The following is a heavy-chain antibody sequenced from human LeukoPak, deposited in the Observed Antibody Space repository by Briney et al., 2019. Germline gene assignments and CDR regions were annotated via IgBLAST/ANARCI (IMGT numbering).Heavy chain of an antibody. V-gene: IGHV3-20*04. D-gene: IGHD3-22*01. J-gene: IGHJ6*03. Sequence: GGSLRLSCAASGFTFSSYGMSWVRQAPGKGLEWVSGINWNGGSTGYADSVKGRFTISRDNAKNSLYLQMNSLRAEDTALYYCARGGSSGYYPYYYYYMDVWGKGTTVTVSS. CDR2: INWNGGST. CDR1: GFTFSSYG. CDR3: ARGGSSGYYPYYYYYMDV.